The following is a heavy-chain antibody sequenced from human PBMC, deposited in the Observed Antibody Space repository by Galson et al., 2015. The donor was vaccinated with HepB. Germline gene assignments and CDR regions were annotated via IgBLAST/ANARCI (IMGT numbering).Heavy chain of an antibody. CDR1: GGTFSSYA. CDR2: IIPIFGTA. Sequence: SVKVSCKASGGTFSSYAISWVRQAPGQGLEWMGGIIPIFGTANYAQKFQGRVTITADESTSTAYMELSSLRSEDTAVYYCARWGDGYNPYFDYWGQGTLVTVSS. J-gene: IGHJ4*02. V-gene: IGHV1-69*13. D-gene: IGHD5-24*01. CDR3: ARWGDGYNPYFDY.